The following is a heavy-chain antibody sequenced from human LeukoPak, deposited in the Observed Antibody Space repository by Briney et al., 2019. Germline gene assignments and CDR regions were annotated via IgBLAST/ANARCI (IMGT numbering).Heavy chain of an antibody. CDR1: GYTFTSYG. CDR3: ARDLRGCSGGSCGY. V-gene: IGHV1-18*01. CDR2: ISTLNGNT. Sequence: ASVRVSCKASGYTFTSYGISWVRQAPGQGLEWMGWISTLNGNTNYVQKLQGRVTMTTDTSTSTVYMELGSLGSDDTAVYYCARDLRGCSGGSCGYWGQGTLVTVSP. D-gene: IGHD2-15*01. J-gene: IGHJ4*02.